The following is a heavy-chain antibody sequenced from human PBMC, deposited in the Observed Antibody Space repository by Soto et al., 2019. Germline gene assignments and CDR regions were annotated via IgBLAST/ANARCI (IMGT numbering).Heavy chain of an antibody. Sequence: QVQLVQSGAEVKKPGSSVKISCYISGGTFSNYAINWVRQARGQGLEWMGGITPVLDSRDKAPKFQDRVTIPPDEYKSAVSIELGSPPPEGTAIYHCARGHDGRVRYYVDFCGQGTLVTVSS. CDR2: ITPVLDSR. V-gene: IGHV1-69*01. CDR1: GGTFSNYA. D-gene: IGHD3-10*01. J-gene: IGHJ4*02. CDR3: ARGHDGRVRYYVDF.